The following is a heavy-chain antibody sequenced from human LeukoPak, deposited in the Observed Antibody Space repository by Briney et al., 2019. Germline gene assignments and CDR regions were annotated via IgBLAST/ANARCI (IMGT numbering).Heavy chain of an antibody. CDR3: AKESAIVVHWYFDL. Sequence: GGSLRLSCAASGFTFSSYGMHWVRQAPGKGREGVANIRQDGNEIYYMDSVKGRFTISRDNSKNTLYLQMNSLRAEDTAVYYCAKESAIVVHWYFDLWGRGPLVTVSS. V-gene: IGHV3-7*01. CDR2: IRQDGNEI. J-gene: IGHJ2*01. D-gene: IGHD2-15*01. CDR1: GFTFSSYG.